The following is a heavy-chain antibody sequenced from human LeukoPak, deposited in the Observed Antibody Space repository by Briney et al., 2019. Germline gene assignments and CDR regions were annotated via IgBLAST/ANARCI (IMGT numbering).Heavy chain of an antibody. J-gene: IGHJ3*02. Sequence: SETLSLTCTVSGGSISSSSYYWSWIRQPPGKGLEWIGEINHSGSTNYNPSLKSRVTISVDTSKNQFSLKLSSVTAADTAVYYCARVLSGFTQQLVPYAFDIWGQGTMVTVSS. CDR1: GGSISSSSYY. D-gene: IGHD6-13*01. V-gene: IGHV4-39*07. CDR2: INHSGST. CDR3: ARVLSGFTQQLVPYAFDI.